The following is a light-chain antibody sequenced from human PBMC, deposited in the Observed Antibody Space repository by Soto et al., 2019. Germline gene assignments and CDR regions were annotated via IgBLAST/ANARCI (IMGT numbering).Light chain of an antibody. CDR3: QKSYSTLFT. CDR1: QTVIRY. J-gene: IGKJ3*01. V-gene: IGKV1-39*01. CDR2: AVS. Sequence: IQMTQFPSSLSASVGDRVTITCRAGQTVIRYLNWYQQKPGRAPNLLIYAVSNLQSGVPSRFSGSASGTEFTLTISDLQPEDFATYYCQKSYSTLFTFGPGNKVEIK.